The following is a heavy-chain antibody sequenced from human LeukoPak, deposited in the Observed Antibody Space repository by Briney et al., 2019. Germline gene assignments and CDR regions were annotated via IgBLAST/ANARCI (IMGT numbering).Heavy chain of an antibody. V-gene: IGHV1-46*01. CDR3: ARGSGSYSLYYGMDV. J-gene: IGHJ6*02. CDR1: GYTFTNYY. Sequence: GSVEDSCKASGYTFTNYYMHWVRQAPGQGLEWMGIINPSGGNTNYAQYFQSRVTMTRDTSTSTVYMELSSLISEDTAVYYCARGSGSYSLYYGMDVWGQGTTVTVSS. CDR2: INPSGGNT. D-gene: IGHD3-10*01.